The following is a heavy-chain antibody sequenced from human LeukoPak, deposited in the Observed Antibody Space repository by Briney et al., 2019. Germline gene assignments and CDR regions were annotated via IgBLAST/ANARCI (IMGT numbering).Heavy chain of an antibody. D-gene: IGHD6-19*01. V-gene: IGHV3-23*01. Sequence: PGGSLRLSSAPSRFTFIGYAMSGVCDGPEGGGEWVSAISGSGGSTYYAASVKGRFTISRDNSKNTLYLQMNSLRAEDTAVYHCARGWYSFDYWGQGTLVTVSS. CDR2: ISGSGGST. CDR3: ARGWYSFDY. CDR1: RFTFIGYA. J-gene: IGHJ4*02.